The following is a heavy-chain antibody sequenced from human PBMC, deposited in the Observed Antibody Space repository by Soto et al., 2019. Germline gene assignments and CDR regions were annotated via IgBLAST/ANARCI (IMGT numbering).Heavy chain of an antibody. D-gene: IGHD4-17*01. J-gene: IGHJ4*02. CDR1: GGSISSSSYY. Sequence: QLQLQESGPGLVKPSETLSLTCTVSGGSISSSSYYWGWIRQPPGKGLEWIGSIYYSGSTYYNPSLKSRVTISVDTSKNQFSLKLSSVTAADTAVYYCARAENDYGDSRIEYYFDYWGQGTLVTVSS. V-gene: IGHV4-39*01. CDR3: ARAENDYGDSRIEYYFDY. CDR2: IYYSGST.